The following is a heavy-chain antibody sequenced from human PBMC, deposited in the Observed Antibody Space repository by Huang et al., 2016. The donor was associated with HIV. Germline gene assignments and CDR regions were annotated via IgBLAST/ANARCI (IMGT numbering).Heavy chain of an antibody. CDR2: ISYDCKTK. V-gene: IGHV3-30*18. Sequence: QVQLVESGGGVVQPGRSLRISCAASGFTFSSYGMHWVGQAPGKGLGWGEVISYDCKTKYYADSVKGRFSISRDNSKTTVYLQLNSLRVEDTAVYYCAKGGSAAAVLDFWGQGTLVTVSS. J-gene: IGHJ4*02. D-gene: IGHD6-13*01. CDR3: AKGGSAAAVLDF. CDR1: GFTFSSYG.